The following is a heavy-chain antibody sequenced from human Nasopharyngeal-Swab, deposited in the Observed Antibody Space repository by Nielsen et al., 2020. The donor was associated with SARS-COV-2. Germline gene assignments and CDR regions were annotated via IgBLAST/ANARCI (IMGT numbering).Heavy chain of an antibody. V-gene: IGHV5-51*01. CDR3: ARHATPAISWESFDI. Sequence: GESLKISCQGSGYNFADHWIAWVRQMPGKGLEWMGIIFVSDSDTRYSPSFQGQVTISADKSVSIAYLQFGSLKASDTAMYYCARHATPAISWESFDIWGHETTVSVSS. J-gene: IGHJ3*02. CDR2: IFVSDSDT. D-gene: IGHD6-13*01. CDR1: GYNFADHW.